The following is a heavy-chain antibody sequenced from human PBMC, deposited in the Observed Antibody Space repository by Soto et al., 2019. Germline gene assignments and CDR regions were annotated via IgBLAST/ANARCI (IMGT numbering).Heavy chain of an antibody. Sequence: QLQLQESGPGLVKPSETLSLTCTVSGGSISSSSYYWGWIRQPPGKGLEWIGSIYYSGSTYYNPSLKSRVTISVDTSKNQFSLKLSSVTAADTAVYYCASQMTTVTYAYTPYDYWGQGTLVTVSS. CDR1: GGSISSSSYY. J-gene: IGHJ4*02. CDR2: IYYSGST. V-gene: IGHV4-39*01. D-gene: IGHD4-17*01. CDR3: ASQMTTVTYAYTPYDY.